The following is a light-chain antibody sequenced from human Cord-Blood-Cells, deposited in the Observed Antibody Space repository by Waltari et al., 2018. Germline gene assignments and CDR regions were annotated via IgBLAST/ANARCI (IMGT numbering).Light chain of an antibody. CDR1: QDISNY. V-gene: IGKV1-33*01. CDR2: DAA. J-gene: IGKJ3*01. CDR3: QQYDKLPPFT. Sequence: DIQMTQSPSSLSASVGDRVTITCQASQDISNYLNWYQQKPGKAPKLLSYDAANFETGVPSMFSGSGSGTDFTFTSSSLQPEDIATYYCQQYDKLPPFTFGPGTKVDIK.